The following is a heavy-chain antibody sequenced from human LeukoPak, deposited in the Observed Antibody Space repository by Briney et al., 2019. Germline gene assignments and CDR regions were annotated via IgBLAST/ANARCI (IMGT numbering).Heavy chain of an antibody. Sequence: ASVKVSCKASGGTFSSYAISWVRQAPGQGLEWMGGIIPIFGTANYAQKFQGRVTITRNTSISTAYMELSSLRSEDTAVYYCARGRGYSGYDFHYWGQGTLVTVSS. D-gene: IGHD5-12*01. J-gene: IGHJ4*02. CDR3: ARGRGYSGYDFHY. V-gene: IGHV1-69*05. CDR1: GGTFSSYA. CDR2: IIPIFGTA.